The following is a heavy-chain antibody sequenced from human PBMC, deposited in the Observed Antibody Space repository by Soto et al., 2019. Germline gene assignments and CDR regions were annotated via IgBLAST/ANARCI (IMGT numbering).Heavy chain of an antibody. D-gene: IGHD2-15*01. Sequence: EVPLVESGGALVKPGGSLRLSCAASGFTFSNAWMNWVRQAPGKGLEWVGRIKNKADGGTTDYAAPVKGRFTISRDDSKNTLYLQMNSLKTEDTAVYYCTSHPQDTSDDWGQGTLVTVSS. J-gene: IGHJ4*02. CDR1: GFTFSNAW. V-gene: IGHV3-15*07. CDR3: TSHPQDTSDD. CDR2: IKNKADGGTT.